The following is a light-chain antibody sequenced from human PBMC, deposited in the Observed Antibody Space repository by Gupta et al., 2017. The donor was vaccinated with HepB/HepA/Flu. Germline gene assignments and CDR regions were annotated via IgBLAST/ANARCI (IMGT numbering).Light chain of an antibody. CDR3: AAWDASLIGVV. V-gene: IGLV1-44*01. CDR1: SSSIGSNT. CDR2: NNN. J-gene: IGLJ2*01. Sequence: QSVLAQPPSASGTPGQRVTISCSGSSSSIGSNTVNWYQQLPGTAPKLLIYNNNQRPSGVPDRFSGSKSGTSASLAISGLQSEDEADYYCAAWDASLIGVVFGGGTKLTVL.